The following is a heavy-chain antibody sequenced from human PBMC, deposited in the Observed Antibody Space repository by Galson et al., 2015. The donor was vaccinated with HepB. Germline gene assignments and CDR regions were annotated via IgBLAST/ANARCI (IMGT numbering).Heavy chain of an antibody. CDR3: AKDRAGGPARPEDLDY. CDR2: ISGSGGST. J-gene: IGHJ4*02. V-gene: IGHV3-23*01. D-gene: IGHD2-15*01. CDR1: GFTFSSYA. Sequence: SLRLSCAASGFTFSSYAMSWVRQAPGKGLEWVSAISGSGGSTYYADSVKGRFTISRDNSKNTLYLQMNSLRAEDTAVYYCAKDRAGGPARPEDLDYWGQGTLVTVSS.